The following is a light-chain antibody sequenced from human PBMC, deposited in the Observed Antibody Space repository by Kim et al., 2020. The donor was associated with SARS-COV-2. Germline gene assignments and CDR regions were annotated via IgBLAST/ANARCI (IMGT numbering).Light chain of an antibody. CDR3: AAWDDSLSVFYV. J-gene: IGLJ1*01. CDR2: RNN. Sequence: RVTISWSGSSSNIGSNYVYWYQQIPGTAPKLLIYRNNQRPSGVPDRFSGSKSGTSASLAISGLRSEDEADYYCAAWDDSLSVFYVFGTGTKVTVL. CDR1: SSNIGSNY. V-gene: IGLV1-47*01.